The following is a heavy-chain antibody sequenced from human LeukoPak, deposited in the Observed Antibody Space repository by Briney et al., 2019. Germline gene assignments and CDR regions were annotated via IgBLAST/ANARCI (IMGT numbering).Heavy chain of an antibody. CDR2: ISWNSGSI. CDR1: GFTFDDYA. CDR3: AKDRRSGWYGGAFDI. Sequence: GGSLRLSCAASGFTFDDYAMHWVRQAPGKGLEGVSGISWNSGSIGYADSVKGRFTISRDNAKNSLYLQMNSLRAEDMALYYCAKDRRSGWYGGAFDIWGQGTMVTVSS. V-gene: IGHV3-9*03. D-gene: IGHD6-19*01. J-gene: IGHJ3*02.